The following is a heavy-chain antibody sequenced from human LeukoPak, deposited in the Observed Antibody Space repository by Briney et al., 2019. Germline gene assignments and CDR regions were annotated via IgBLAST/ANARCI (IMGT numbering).Heavy chain of an antibody. CDR1: GFTFSRYS. Sequence: GGSLRLSCAASGFTFSRYSMNWVRQAPGKGLEWVSSISSSSSYIYYADSVKGRFTISRDNAKNSLYLQMNSLRAEDTAVYYCARDPYLSSSTRTGNYYYMDVWGKGTTVTVSS. CDR2: ISSSSSYI. D-gene: IGHD2-2*01. CDR3: ARDPYLSSSTRTGNYYYMDV. J-gene: IGHJ6*03. V-gene: IGHV3-21*01.